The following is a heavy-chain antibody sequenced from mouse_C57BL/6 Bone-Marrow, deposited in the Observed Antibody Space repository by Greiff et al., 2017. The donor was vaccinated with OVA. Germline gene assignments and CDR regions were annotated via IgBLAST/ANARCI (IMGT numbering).Heavy chain of an antibody. Sequence: EVRLVESGPGLVKPSQTVCLTCTVTGISITTGNYRWSWIRQFPGNKLEWIGYIYYSGTITYTPSLTSRTTITRDTPKNQFFLEMNSLTAGDTATYYCARDGRRGDYFDYWGQGTTLTVSS. V-gene: IGHV3-5*01. CDR1: GISITTGNYR. CDR2: IYYSGTI. J-gene: IGHJ2*01. D-gene: IGHD2-12*01. CDR3: ARDGRRGDYFDY.